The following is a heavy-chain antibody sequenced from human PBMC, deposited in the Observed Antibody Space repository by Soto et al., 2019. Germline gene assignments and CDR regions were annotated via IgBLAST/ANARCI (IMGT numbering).Heavy chain of an antibody. D-gene: IGHD2-15*01. J-gene: IGHJ4*02. V-gene: IGHV3-11*06. CDR3: AKDHGSRQGFFDS. CDR2: ISGGSDYT. CDR1: GFNFGPAY. Sequence: PERSLRLSWAASGFNFGPAYMIWRRQAPGKRLEWVSFISGGSDYTNYADSVRGRFTISRDNSKNTLFLQMNSLRADDTAVYYCAKDHGSRQGFFDSSGQRSSVIVSS.